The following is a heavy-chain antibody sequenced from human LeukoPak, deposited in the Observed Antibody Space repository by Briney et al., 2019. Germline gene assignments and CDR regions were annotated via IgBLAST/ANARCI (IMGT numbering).Heavy chain of an antibody. CDR3: AKLMGDRTIYDY. J-gene: IGHJ4*02. Sequence: GGSLRLSCIVSGFTFRTSWMSWVRQAPGKGLEWAASINPGGGEAYYVDSVKGRFTISRDNAMNSVFPQMNSLRADDTAVYYCAKLMGDRTIYDYWGQGSLVTVSS. V-gene: IGHV3-7*01. CDR2: INPGGGEA. CDR1: GFTFRTSW. D-gene: IGHD1-26*01.